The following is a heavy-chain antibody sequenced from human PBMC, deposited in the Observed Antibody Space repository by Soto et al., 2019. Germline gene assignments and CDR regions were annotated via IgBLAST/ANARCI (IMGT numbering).Heavy chain of an antibody. CDR2: IIHSGST. J-gene: IGHJ4*02. CDR1: GGSINSNNW. Sequence: SETLSLTCAVSGGSINSNNWWTWVRQPPGKGLEWIGEIIHSGSTNYNPSLKSRVTMSVDESKNQFSLKLNSVTAADTAVYYYATVPRYCSGTTCYLDSWGRGTLVTVSS. V-gene: IGHV4-4*02. CDR3: ATVPRYCSGTTCYLDS. D-gene: IGHD2-2*01.